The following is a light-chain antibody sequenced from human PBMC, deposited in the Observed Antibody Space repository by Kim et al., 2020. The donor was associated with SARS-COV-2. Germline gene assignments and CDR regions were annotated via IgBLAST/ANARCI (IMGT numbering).Light chain of an antibody. V-gene: IGLV2-11*01. CDR3: SSFAGSYTWM. J-gene: IGLJ3*02. Sequence: QSALTQPRSVSGYLGQSVTLSCTGSSSDVGRYGYVSWYQQHPGKAPKVMIFDVTKRPSGVPDRFSGSKSGNTASLTISGLQADDEADYYCSSFAGSYTWMFGGGTQLTVL. CDR1: SSDVGRYGY. CDR2: DVT.